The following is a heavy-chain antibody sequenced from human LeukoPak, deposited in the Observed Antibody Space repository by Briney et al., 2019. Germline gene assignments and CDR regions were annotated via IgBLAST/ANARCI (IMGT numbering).Heavy chain of an antibody. J-gene: IGHJ4*02. D-gene: IGHD3-22*01. CDR2: IIPIFGTA. V-gene: IGHV1-69*05. CDR1: GCTFTIYA. Sequence: ASVKVSFTSSGCTFTIYAISWVRQAPGQGLEWMGGIIPIFGTANYAQKFQGRVTITTDESTSTAYMELISLRSEDTAVYYCSGYDSCGYYPYWGQGTLVTVSS. CDR3: SGYDSCGYYPY.